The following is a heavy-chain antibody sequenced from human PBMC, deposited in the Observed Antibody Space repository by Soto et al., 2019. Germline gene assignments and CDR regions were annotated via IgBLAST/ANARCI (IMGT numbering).Heavy chain of an antibody. CDR1: GFTFSSYW. CDR3: AKCPGYSSGRPGY. Sequence: PGGSLRLSCAASGFTFSSYWMHWVRQAPGKGLVWVSRIYSGGSTYYADSVKGRFTISRHNSKNTLYLQMNSLRAEDTAVYYCAKCPGYSSGRPGYWGQGTLVTVSS. D-gene: IGHD6-19*01. V-gene: IGHV3-53*04. CDR2: IYSGGST. J-gene: IGHJ4*02.